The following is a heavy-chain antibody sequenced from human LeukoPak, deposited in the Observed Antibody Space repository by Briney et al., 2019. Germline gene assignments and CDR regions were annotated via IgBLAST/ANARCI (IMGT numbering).Heavy chain of an antibody. CDR1: GFTLSTYG. Sequence: GGSLRLSCEASGFTLSTYGMHWVRQAPGKGLEWVAVISYDGNNKYYPDSVKGRFTISRDSSRNTLYLQMNSLRAEDTAVYCCARWGSAFDIWGQGTMVTVSS. V-gene: IGHV3-30*03. D-gene: IGHD7-27*01. CDR2: ISYDGNNK. CDR3: ARWGSAFDI. J-gene: IGHJ3*02.